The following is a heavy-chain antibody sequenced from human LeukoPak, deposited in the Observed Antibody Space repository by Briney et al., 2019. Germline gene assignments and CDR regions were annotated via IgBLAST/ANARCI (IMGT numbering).Heavy chain of an antibody. V-gene: IGHV3-23*01. D-gene: IGHD3-22*01. J-gene: IGHJ4*02. CDR3: AKRYYYDSSGYRTGSSDY. CDR2: ISGSGGST. Sequence: PGGSLRLSCAASGFTFSSYGMSWVRQAPGKGLEWVSVISGSGGSTHYADSVKGRFTISRDNSKNTLYLQMNSLRAEDTAVYYCAKRYYYDSSGYRTGSSDYWGQGTLVTVS. CDR1: GFTFSSYG.